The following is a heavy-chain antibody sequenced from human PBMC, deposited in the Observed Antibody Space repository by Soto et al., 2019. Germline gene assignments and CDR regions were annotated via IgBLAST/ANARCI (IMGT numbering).Heavy chain of an antibody. D-gene: IGHD2-15*01. J-gene: IGHJ5*02. Sequence: GGSLRLSCAASGFTFSSYSMNWVRQAPGKGLEWVSYISSSSSTIYYADSVKGRFTISRDNAKNSLYLQMNSLRDEDTAVYYCARDTPGGYCSGGSCYNWFDPWGQGTLVTVSS. CDR2: ISSSSSTI. V-gene: IGHV3-48*02. CDR1: GFTFSSYS. CDR3: ARDTPGGYCSGGSCYNWFDP.